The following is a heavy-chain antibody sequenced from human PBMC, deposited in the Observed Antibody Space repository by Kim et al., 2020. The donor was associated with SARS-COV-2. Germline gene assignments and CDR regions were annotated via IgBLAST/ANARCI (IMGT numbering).Heavy chain of an antibody. V-gene: IGHV3-30*04. CDR2: ISYDGSNK. Sequence: GGSLRLSCAASGFTFSSYAMHWVRQAPGKGLEWVAVISYDGSNKYYADSVKGRFTISRDNSKNTLYLQMNSLRADTAVYYCARVGSGSYWGHFDYWGQGTLVTVSS. CDR1: GFTFSSYA. CDR3: ARVGSGSYWGHFDY. D-gene: IGHD3-10*01. J-gene: IGHJ4*02.